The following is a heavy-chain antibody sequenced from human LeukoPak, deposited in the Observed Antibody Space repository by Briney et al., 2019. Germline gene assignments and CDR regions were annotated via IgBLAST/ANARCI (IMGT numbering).Heavy chain of an antibody. CDR1: GGSFSGYY. CDR3: ASLGLGYSYGDY. V-gene: IGHV4-34*01. J-gene: IGHJ4*02. Sequence: SETLSLTCAVYGGSFSGYYWSWIRQPPGKGLEWIGEINHSGSTNYNPSLKSRVTISVDTSKNQFSLKLSSVTAADTAVYFCASLGLGYSYGDYWGQGSLVTVSS. CDR2: INHSGST. D-gene: IGHD5-18*01.